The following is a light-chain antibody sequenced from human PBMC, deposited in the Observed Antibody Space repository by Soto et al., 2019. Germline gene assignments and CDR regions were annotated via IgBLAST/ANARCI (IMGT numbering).Light chain of an antibody. V-gene: IGKV3-20*01. J-gene: IGKJ2*01. Sequence: EIVLTQSPGTLSLSPGERATLSCRASQSVSSSYLSWFQQKPGQAPRLLIYGASSRATGIPDRFSGSGSGTDFTLTISRLEPGDFAVYYCQHYGRSPPYTFGQGTKLEIK. CDR1: QSVSSSY. CDR3: QHYGRSPPYT. CDR2: GAS.